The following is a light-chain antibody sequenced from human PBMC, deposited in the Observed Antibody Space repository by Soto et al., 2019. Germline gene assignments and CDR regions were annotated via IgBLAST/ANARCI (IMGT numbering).Light chain of an antibody. CDR3: QAWDNSVI. J-gene: IGLJ2*01. V-gene: IGLV3-1*01. CDR1: RLGGKY. Sequence: SYELTQPPSVSVSPGQTATMTCSGARLGGKYVCWYQQKPGQSPVLVIYDDNKRPSGIPERFSGSNSGNTATLTISGTQPMDEADYYCQAWDNSVIFGGGTQLTVL. CDR2: DDN.